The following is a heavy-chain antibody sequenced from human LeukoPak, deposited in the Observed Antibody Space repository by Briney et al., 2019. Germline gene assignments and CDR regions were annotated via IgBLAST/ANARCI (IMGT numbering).Heavy chain of an antibody. V-gene: IGHV3-43*02. D-gene: IGHD3-22*01. CDR3: AKIPQGYYDSSGYEFDY. CDR1: GFTFDDYA. J-gene: IGHJ4*02. Sequence: GGSLRLSCAASGFTFDDYAMHWARQAPGKGLEWVSLISGDGGSTYYADSVKGRFTISRDNSKNSLYLQMNSLRTEDTALYYCAKIPQGYYDSSGYEFDYWGQGTLVTVSS. CDR2: ISGDGGST.